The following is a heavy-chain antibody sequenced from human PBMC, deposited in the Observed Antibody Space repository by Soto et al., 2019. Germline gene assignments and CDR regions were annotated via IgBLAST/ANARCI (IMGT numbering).Heavy chain of an antibody. CDR2: INHSGST. J-gene: IGHJ4*02. CDR1: GGSFSGYY. V-gene: IGHV4-34*01. D-gene: IGHD1-26*01. Sequence: SETLSLTCAVYGGSFSGYYCTWIRQPPGTGLERIGEINHSGSTNYNPSLKSRVTISVDKSKNQFSLKLSSVTAAFTSLYYCARSNSGNYYEVFDYWGQGTLVTVSS. CDR3: ARSNSGNYYEVFDY.